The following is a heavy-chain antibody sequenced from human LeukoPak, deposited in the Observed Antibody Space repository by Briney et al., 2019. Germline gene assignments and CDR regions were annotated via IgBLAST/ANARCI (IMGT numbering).Heavy chain of an antibody. V-gene: IGHV3-48*04. CDR2: ISSSSSTI. CDR1: GFTFSSYS. Sequence: PGGSLRLSCAASGFTFSSYSMNGVRQAPGKGLEWVSHISSSSSTIYYADSVKGRFTISRDNAKNSLYLQMNSLRAEDTAVYYCARDWHDSPPRNAFDIWGQGTMVTVSS. CDR3: ARDWHDSPPRNAFDI. D-gene: IGHD3-22*01. J-gene: IGHJ3*02.